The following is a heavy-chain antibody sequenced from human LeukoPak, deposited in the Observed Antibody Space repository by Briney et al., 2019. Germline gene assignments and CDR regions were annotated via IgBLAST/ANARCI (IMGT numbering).Heavy chain of an antibody. D-gene: IGHD1-7*01. Sequence: PSETLSLTCTVSDASVSSGTYYWSWIRQPPGKGLEWIGYIYNSGSTSYNPSLKSRATISADTSKNQFSLKLSSVTAADTAVYYCVRDRELNYWGQGTLVTVSS. CDR2: IYNSGST. CDR3: VRDRELNY. CDR1: DASVSSGTYY. J-gene: IGHJ4*02. V-gene: IGHV4-61*01.